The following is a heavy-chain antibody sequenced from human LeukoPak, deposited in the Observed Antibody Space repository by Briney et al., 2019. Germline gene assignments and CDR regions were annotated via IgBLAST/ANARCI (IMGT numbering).Heavy chain of an antibody. D-gene: IGHD3-16*01. V-gene: IGHV4-39*01. CDR3: ARRADWGHWVFDL. Sequence: PSETLSLTCTVSGGAINSRNYYWRWIRQPPGRGLEWIGSVYHSGSAYDNPSLKSRVNISADTSKNEISLKLSSVTAADTAIYYCARRADWGHWVFDLWGRGTLVSVSA. CDR2: VYHSGSA. J-gene: IGHJ2*01. CDR1: GGAINSRNYY.